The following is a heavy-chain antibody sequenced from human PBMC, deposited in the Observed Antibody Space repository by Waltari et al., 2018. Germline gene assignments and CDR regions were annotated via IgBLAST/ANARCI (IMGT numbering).Heavy chain of an antibody. J-gene: IGHJ3*02. CDR3: ARWPNVRLGGVIARDAFDI. CDR2: INHSGST. CDR1: GGSFSGYY. Sequence: QVQLQQWGAGLLKPSETLSLTCAVYGGSFSGYYWSWIRQPPGKGLEWIGEINHSGSTNDNPSLKSRVTISVDTSKNQFSLKLSSVTAADTAVYYCARWPNVRLGGVIARDAFDIWGQGTMVTVSS. D-gene: IGHD3-16*02. V-gene: IGHV4-34*01.